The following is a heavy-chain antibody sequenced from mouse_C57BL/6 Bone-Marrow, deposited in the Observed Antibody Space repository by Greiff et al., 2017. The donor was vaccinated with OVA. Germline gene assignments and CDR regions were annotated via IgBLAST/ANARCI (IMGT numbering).Heavy chain of an antibody. CDR2: IYTRDGST. V-gene: IGHV1-85*01. Sequence: QVQLQQSGPELVKPGASVKLSCKASGYSFTSYDINWVKQRPGKGLEWIGWIYTRDGSTKYNEKFKGKATLTVDTSSSTAYMELHSLTSEDAAVYFCARSCDGGWFAYWGQGTLVTVSA. CDR3: ARSCDGGWFAY. CDR1: GYSFTSYD. J-gene: IGHJ3*01.